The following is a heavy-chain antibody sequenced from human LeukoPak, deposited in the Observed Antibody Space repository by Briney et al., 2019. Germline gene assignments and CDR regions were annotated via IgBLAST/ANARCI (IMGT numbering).Heavy chain of an antibody. V-gene: IGHV4-30-4*01. Sequence: SQTLSLTCTVSGGSISSGDYYWSWIRQPPGKGLEWIGYIYYSGSTYYNPSLKSRVTISVDTSKNQFSLKLSPVTAADTAVYYCARESKQQLAYYWGQGTLVTVSS. J-gene: IGHJ4*02. D-gene: IGHD6-13*01. CDR2: IYYSGST. CDR3: ARESKQQLAYY. CDR1: GGSISSGDYY.